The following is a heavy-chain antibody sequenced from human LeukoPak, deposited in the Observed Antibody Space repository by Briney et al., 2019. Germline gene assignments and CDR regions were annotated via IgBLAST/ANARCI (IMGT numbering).Heavy chain of an antibody. CDR2: ISYDGSNK. V-gene: IGHV3-30-3*01. CDR1: GFTFSSYW. CDR3: ARLGIRDAFDI. J-gene: IGHJ3*02. Sequence: PGGSLRLSCAASGFTFSSYWMSWVRQAPGKGLEWVALISYDGSNKYYADSVKGRFTISRDSSKNTLYLQMNSLRAEDTAVYYCARLGIRDAFDIWGQGTMVTVSS. D-gene: IGHD7-27*01.